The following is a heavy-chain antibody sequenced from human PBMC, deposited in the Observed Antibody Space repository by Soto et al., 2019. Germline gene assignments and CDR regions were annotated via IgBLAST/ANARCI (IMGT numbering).Heavy chain of an antibody. D-gene: IGHD3-10*01. CDR2: IYYSGST. J-gene: IGHJ4*02. Sequence: KPSETLSLTCSVSGASISSGDYYWSWIRQAPGKGLEWIGHIYYSGSTHYKASLKSRVTISVDTSKTQFSLNLTSVTAADTALYYWATMGFTYGTASVWGQATQVTVSS. CDR1: GASISSGDYY. V-gene: IGHV4-30-4*01. CDR3: ATMGFTYGTASV.